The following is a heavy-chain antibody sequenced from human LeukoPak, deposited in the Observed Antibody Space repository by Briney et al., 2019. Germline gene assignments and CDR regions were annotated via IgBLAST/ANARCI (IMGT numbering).Heavy chain of an antibody. D-gene: IGHD6-13*01. CDR3: ARDIPAAGTPNWFDP. CDR2: INPNSGGT. J-gene: IGHJ5*02. Sequence: ASVKVSCKASGYTFTGYYMHWVRQAPGQGLEWMGWINPNSGGTNYAQKFQGRVTMTRDTSISTAYMELSRLGSDDTAVYYCARDIPAAGTPNWFDPWGQGTLVTVSS. V-gene: IGHV1-2*02. CDR1: GYTFTGYY.